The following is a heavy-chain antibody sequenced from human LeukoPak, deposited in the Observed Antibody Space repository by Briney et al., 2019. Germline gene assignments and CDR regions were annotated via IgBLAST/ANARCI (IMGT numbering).Heavy chain of an antibody. CDR2: IIPMFGAA. J-gene: IGHJ4*02. CDR3: ARDVLDYYDRSDYVT. Sequence: SVKVSCKDSGGTFSNYAISWVRQAPGQGLEWVGGIIPMFGAANYAQKFQGRVTIIADKSTSTAYMELSSLKSEDTAVYYCARDVLDYYDRSDYVTWGQGTLVTVSS. V-gene: IGHV1-69*06. D-gene: IGHD3-22*01. CDR1: GGTFSNYA.